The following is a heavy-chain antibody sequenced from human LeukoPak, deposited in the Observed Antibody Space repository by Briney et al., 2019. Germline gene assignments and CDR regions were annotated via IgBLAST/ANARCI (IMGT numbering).Heavy chain of an antibody. J-gene: IGHJ6*03. Sequence: SETLSLTCTVSGGSISSGDYYWSWIRQPPGKGLEWIGYIYYSGSIYYNPSLKSRVTISVDTSKNQLSLKLSSVTAADTAVYYCARVDDSSGYPYYYYYIDVWGKGTTVTVSS. V-gene: IGHV4-30-4*08. CDR1: GGSISSGDYY. CDR3: ARVDDSSGYPYYYYYIDV. D-gene: IGHD3-22*01. CDR2: IYYSGSI.